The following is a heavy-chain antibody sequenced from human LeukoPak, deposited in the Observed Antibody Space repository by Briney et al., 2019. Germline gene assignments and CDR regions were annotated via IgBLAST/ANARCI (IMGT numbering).Heavy chain of an antibody. Sequence: GGSLRLSCAASGFTFSSYAMSWVRQAPGKGLEWVSAISGSGGSTYYADSVKGRFTISGDNSKNTLYLQMNSLRAEDTAVYYCAKDEGGVWYPYYWGQGTLVTVSS. D-gene: IGHD6-19*01. CDR3: AKDEGGVWYPYY. CDR2: ISGSGGST. CDR1: GFTFSSYA. J-gene: IGHJ4*02. V-gene: IGHV3-23*01.